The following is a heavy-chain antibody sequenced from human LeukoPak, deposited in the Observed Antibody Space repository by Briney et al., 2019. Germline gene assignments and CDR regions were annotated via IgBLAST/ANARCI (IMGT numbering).Heavy chain of an antibody. V-gene: IGHV6-1*01. D-gene: IGHD6-13*01. J-gene: IGHJ6*02. CDR1: GDSVYSNSAA. CDR2: TYYRSKWYN. CDR3: ARDGARLAAAGSYYGMDV. Sequence: SQTLSLTCAISGDSVYSNSAAWNWIRQSPSRGLEWLERTYYRSKWYNDYAVSVKSRITINPDTSKNQFSLQLNSVTPEDTAVYYCARDGARLAAAGSYYGMDVWGQGTTVTVSS.